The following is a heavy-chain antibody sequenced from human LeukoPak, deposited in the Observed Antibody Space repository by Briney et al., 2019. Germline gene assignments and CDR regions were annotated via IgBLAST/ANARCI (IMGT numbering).Heavy chain of an antibody. CDR3: ARDPVRFLEWSPTIMDV. CDR1: GYTFTGYY. V-gene: IGHV1-2*06. D-gene: IGHD3-3*01. Sequence: ASVKVSCKASGYTFTGYYMHWVRQAPGQGLEWMGRINPNSGGTNYAQKFQGRATMTRDTSISTAYMELSRLRSDDTAVYYCARDPVRFLEWSPTIMDVWGKGTTVTVSS. J-gene: IGHJ6*03. CDR2: INPNSGGT.